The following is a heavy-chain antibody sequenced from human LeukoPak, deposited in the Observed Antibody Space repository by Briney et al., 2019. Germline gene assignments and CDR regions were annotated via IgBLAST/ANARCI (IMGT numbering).Heavy chain of an antibody. Sequence: GGSLRLSCAASGFTFSSYWMHWVRQAPGKGLVWVSRINSDGSSTSYADSVKGRFTISRDNAKNTLYLQMNSLRAEDTAVYYCARDTAYCGGDCAFDYWGQGTLVTVSS. CDR2: INSDGSST. CDR3: ARDTAYCGGDCAFDY. V-gene: IGHV3-74*01. CDR1: GFTFSSYW. D-gene: IGHD2-21*02. J-gene: IGHJ4*02.